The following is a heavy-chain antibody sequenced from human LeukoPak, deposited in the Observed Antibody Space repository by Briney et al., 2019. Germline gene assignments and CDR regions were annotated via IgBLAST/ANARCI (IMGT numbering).Heavy chain of an antibody. CDR1: GGSISSSSYY. J-gene: IGHJ4*02. V-gene: IGHV4-39*07. CDR3: ARATYYYGSGSPIPDY. CDR2: IYYSGST. D-gene: IGHD3-10*01. Sequence: PSETLSLTCISGGSISSSSYYWGWIRQPPGKGLEWIGSIYYSGSTYYNPSLKSRVTISVDKSKNQFSLKVSSLTAADAAVYFCARATYYYGSGSPIPDYWGQGTLVTVSS.